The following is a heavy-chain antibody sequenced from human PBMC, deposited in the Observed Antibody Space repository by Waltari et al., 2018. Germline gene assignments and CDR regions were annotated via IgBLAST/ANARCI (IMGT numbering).Heavy chain of an antibody. Sequence: QVQLQQWGAGLLKPSETLSLTCAVYGGSFSGYYWSWIRQPPGKGLDWIGEINHSGSTNDNPSLKRRVTRSVDTSKNQFSLKLSSVTAADTAVYYCAREDGGVMDVWGQGTTVTVSS. CDR1: GGSFSGYY. V-gene: IGHV4-34*01. CDR2: INHSGST. CDR3: AREDGGVMDV. J-gene: IGHJ6*02.